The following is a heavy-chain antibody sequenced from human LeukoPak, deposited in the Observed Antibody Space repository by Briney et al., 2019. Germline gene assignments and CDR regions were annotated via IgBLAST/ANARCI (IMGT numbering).Heavy chain of an antibody. J-gene: IGHJ4*02. CDR1: GDSIFSTTYY. V-gene: IGHV4-39*07. CDR3: ARDSPPLTSGLYGLFDY. D-gene: IGHD3-10*01. CDR2: IFHSGST. Sequence: SETLSLTCTVSGDSIFSTTYYWGWIRQPPGKGLEWIGSIFHSGSTYYNPSLKSRVTISVDTSKNQFSLKLSSVTAADTAVYYCARDSPPLTSGLYGLFDYWGQGTLVTVSS.